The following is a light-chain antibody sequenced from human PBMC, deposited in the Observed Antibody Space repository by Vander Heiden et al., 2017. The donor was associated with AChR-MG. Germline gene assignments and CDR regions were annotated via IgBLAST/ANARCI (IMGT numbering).Light chain of an antibody. Sequence: EIVLTQSPLTLSLSPGERATLSCRASQSVSSSYLAWYQQKPGQAPRLLIYGASSRATGIPDRFRGSGYGTDFTLTISRLEPEDFAVYYCQQNGSSPLYTFGQGTKLEIK. CDR3: QQNGSSPLYT. CDR2: GAS. V-gene: IGKV3-20*01. J-gene: IGKJ2*01. CDR1: QSVSSSY.